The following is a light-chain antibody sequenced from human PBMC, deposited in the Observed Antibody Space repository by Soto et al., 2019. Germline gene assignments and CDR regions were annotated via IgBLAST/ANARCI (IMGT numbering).Light chain of an antibody. Sequence: EVVLTQSPVTLSLSPGERATLSCRASQSFRGLLAWYQQKPGQAPRLLIYDAYNRATGIPARFSGSGSGTEFTLTISSLQSEDFAVYYCHQRSNWWTFGQGTKVDIK. CDR2: DAY. J-gene: IGKJ1*01. CDR3: HQRSNWWT. V-gene: IGKV3-11*01. CDR1: QSFRGL.